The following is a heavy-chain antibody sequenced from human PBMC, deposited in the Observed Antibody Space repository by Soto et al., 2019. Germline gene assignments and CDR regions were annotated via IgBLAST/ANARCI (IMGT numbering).Heavy chain of an antibody. CDR3: AKYMMLPWYFDY. CDR1: GFTFSSYG. CDR2: ISYDGSNK. Sequence: QVQLVESGGGVVQPGRSLRLSCAASGFTFSSYGMHWVRQAPGKGLEWVAVISYDGSNKYYADSVKGRFTISRDNSKNTLYLQMNSLRAEDTAVYYCAKYMMLPWYFDYWGQGTLVTVSS. D-gene: IGHD3-16*01. V-gene: IGHV3-30*18. J-gene: IGHJ4*02.